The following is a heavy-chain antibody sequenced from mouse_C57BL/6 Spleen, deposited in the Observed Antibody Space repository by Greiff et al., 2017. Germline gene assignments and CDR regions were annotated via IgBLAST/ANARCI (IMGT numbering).Heavy chain of an antibody. Sequence: QVQLQQPGAELVRPGSSVKLSCKASGYTFTSYWMDWVKQRPGQGLEWIGNIYPSDSETHYNQKFKDKATLTVDKSSSTAYMQLSSLTSEASAVYYCARSRGYYYGSSYDAMDYWGQGTSVTVSS. CDR3: ARSRGYYYGSSYDAMDY. CDR2: IYPSDSET. J-gene: IGHJ4*01. V-gene: IGHV1-61*01. D-gene: IGHD1-1*01. CDR1: GYTFTSYW.